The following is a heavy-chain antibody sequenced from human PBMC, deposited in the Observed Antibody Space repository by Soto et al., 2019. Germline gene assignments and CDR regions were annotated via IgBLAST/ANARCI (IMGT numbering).Heavy chain of an antibody. CDR2: IIPIFGTA. J-gene: IGHJ6*02. D-gene: IGHD3-3*01. V-gene: IGHV1-69*06. CDR1: GGTFSSYA. Sequence: ASVKVSCKASGGTFSSYAISWVRQAPGQGLEWMGGIIPIFGTANYAQKFQGRVTITADKSTSTAYMELSSLRSADTAVYYCAREPDYDFWSGYSDGMDVWGQGTTVTVSS. CDR3: AREPDYDFWSGYSDGMDV.